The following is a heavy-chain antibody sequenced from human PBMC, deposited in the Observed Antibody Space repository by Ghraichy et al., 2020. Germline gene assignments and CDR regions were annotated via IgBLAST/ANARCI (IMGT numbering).Heavy chain of an antibody. V-gene: IGHV3-15*01. Sequence: GGSLRLSCAASGFTFSNAWMSWVRQAPGKGLEWVGLIKSKTDGGTTDYAAPVKGRFTISRDDSKNTLYLQMNSLKTEDTAVYYCTTDGQITMVRGVIITHTVYYGMDVWGQGTTVTVSS. J-gene: IGHJ6*02. D-gene: IGHD3-10*01. CDR2: IKSKTDGGTT. CDR1: GFTFSNAW. CDR3: TTDGQITMVRGVIITHTVYYGMDV.